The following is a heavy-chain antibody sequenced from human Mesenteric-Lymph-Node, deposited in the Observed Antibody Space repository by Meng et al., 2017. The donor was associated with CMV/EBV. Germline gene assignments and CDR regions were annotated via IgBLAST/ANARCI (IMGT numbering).Heavy chain of an antibody. Sequence: SETLSLTCTVSGGSMSIHYWSWIRQPPGKGLEWIGLIYNNGGTNYNPSLKSRVTISLDTSKKQFSLKLNSVTAADTAVYYCAREKTSGNDAFDIWGQGTMVTVSS. CDR3: AREKTSGNDAFDI. D-gene: IGHD1-26*01. CDR2: IYNNGGT. V-gene: IGHV4-59*11. J-gene: IGHJ3*02. CDR1: GGSMSIHY.